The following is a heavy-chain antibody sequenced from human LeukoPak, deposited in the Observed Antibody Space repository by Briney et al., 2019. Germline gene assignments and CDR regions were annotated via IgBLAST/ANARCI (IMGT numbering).Heavy chain of an antibody. Sequence: SETLSLTCAVYGGSFSGYYWSWIRQPPGKGLEWIGEINHSGSTNYNPSLKSRVTISVDTSKNQFSLKLSSVTAADTAVYYCARSGFGIIAADYWGQGTLVTVSS. CDR2: INHSGST. CDR3: ARSGFGIIAADY. V-gene: IGHV4-34*01. D-gene: IGHD6-13*01. J-gene: IGHJ4*02. CDR1: GGSFSGYY.